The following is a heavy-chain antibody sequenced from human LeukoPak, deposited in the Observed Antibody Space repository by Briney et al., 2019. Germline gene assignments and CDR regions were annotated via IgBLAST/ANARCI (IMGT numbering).Heavy chain of an antibody. CDR3: AKNRLSGSAEIYFDS. D-gene: IGHD1-26*01. Sequence: GGSLRLSCAASQLTISNYGMHWVRQAPGKGLEWVALIWFDGSNQYYADFVKGRFTISRDNSENTLYLQMNSLKAEDTAVYYCAKNRLSGSAEIYFDSWGQGTPVTVSS. CDR2: IWFDGSNQ. V-gene: IGHV3-33*06. CDR1: QLTISNYG. J-gene: IGHJ4*02.